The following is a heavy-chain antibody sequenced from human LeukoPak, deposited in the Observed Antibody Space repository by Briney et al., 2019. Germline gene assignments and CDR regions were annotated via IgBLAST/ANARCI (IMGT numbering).Heavy chain of an antibody. D-gene: IGHD3-10*01. Sequence: GGSLRLSCAASGFTFTSYSMNWVRQAPGKGLEWVSYISSSSSTVYYADSVKGRFTISRDNAKNSLYLKMSSLRVEDTAVYYCASDRPHGPGRGFDYWGQGTLVTVSS. CDR1: GFTFTSYS. CDR2: ISSSSSTV. J-gene: IGHJ4*02. CDR3: ASDRPHGPGRGFDY. V-gene: IGHV3-48*01.